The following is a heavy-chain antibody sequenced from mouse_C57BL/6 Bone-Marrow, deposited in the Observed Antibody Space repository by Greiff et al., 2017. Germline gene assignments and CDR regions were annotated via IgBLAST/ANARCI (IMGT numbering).Heavy chain of an antibody. CDR3: ARWLLRGDY. V-gene: IGHV1-64*01. D-gene: IGHD2-3*01. Sequence: VQLQQPGAELVKPGASVKMSCKASGYTFTSYWMNWVKQRPGKGLEWIGMINPNSGSTNYNEKFKSKATLTVDKSSSTAYMQLSSLTSEDSSVYSYARWLLRGDYWGQGTTLTVSS. CDR2: INPNSGST. J-gene: IGHJ2*01. CDR1: GYTFTSYW.